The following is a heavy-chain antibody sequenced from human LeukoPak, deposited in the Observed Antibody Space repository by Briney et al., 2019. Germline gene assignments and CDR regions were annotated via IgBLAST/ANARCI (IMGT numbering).Heavy chain of an antibody. Sequence: PGGSLRLSCAASGFTFSSYAMSWVRQAPGKGLEWVSAISGSGGSTYYADSVKGRFTISRDNSKNTLYLQMNSLRAEDTAVYYCAKEAGSSPAPYYGMDVWGQGTTVTVSS. CDR1: GFTFSSYA. D-gene: IGHD6-13*01. CDR3: AKEAGSSPAPYYGMDV. CDR2: ISGSGGST. J-gene: IGHJ6*02. V-gene: IGHV3-23*01.